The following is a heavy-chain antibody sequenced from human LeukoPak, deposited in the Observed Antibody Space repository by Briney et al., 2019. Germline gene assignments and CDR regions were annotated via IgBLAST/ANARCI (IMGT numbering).Heavy chain of an antibody. CDR2: ISAYNGNT. V-gene: IGHV1-18*01. CDR3: ARDPPLWVRGAIHYFDY. D-gene: IGHD3-10*01. Sequence: ASVKVSCKASGYTFTSYGISWVRQAPGQGLEWMGWISAYNGNTNYAQKLQGRVTMTTDTSTSTAYMELRSLRSDDTAVYYCARDPPLWVRGAIHYFDYWGQGTLVTVSS. CDR1: GYTFTSYG. J-gene: IGHJ4*02.